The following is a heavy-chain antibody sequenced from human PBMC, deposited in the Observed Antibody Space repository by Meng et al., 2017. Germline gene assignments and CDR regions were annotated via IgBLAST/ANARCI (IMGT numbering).Heavy chain of an antibody. Sequence: GSLRLSCAVYGGSFSGYYWSWIRQPPGKGLEWIGEINHSGSTNYHTSLKSRVTISVDTSKNQFSLKLSSVPAADTAVYYCARGLWYGYSSLAYGMDVWGQGTTVTVSS. CDR3: ARGLWYGYSSLAYGMDV. D-gene: IGHD6-13*01. CDR2: INHSGST. CDR1: GGSFSGYY. V-gene: IGHV4-34*01. J-gene: IGHJ6*02.